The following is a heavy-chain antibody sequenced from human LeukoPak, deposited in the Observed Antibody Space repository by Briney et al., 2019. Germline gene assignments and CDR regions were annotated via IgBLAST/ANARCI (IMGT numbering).Heavy chain of an antibody. D-gene: IGHD2-15*01. CDR1: GYTFRGNY. CDR3: ARDPSSVALYFFDY. CDR2: IDANNGDT. Sequence: GASVKISRKASGYTFRGNYIHWLRQPPGQGLERMGWIDANNGDTKTAQKFQGRVTMSRDTSISTAYMDLSSLSPDDAAVYYCARDPSSVALYFFDYWGQGTLVTVSS. V-gene: IGHV1-2*02. J-gene: IGHJ4*02.